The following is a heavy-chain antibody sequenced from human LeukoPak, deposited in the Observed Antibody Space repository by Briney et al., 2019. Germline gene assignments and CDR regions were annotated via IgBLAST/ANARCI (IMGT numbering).Heavy chain of an antibody. Sequence: ASVKVSCKASGYTFTGYYMHWVRQAPGQGLEWMGWINPNSGGTNYAQKFQGRVTMTRDTSISTAYMELSRLRSDDTAVYYCARGPWDSSTVGAFDIWGQGTMVTVSS. J-gene: IGHJ3*02. CDR1: GYTFTGYY. CDR3: ARGPWDSSTVGAFDI. CDR2: INPNSGGT. V-gene: IGHV1-2*02. D-gene: IGHD6-13*01.